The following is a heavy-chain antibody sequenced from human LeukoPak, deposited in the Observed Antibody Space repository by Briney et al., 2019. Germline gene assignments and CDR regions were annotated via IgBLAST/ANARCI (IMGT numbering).Heavy chain of an antibody. V-gene: IGHV4-39*07. Sequence: SETLSLTCTVSGASISSNSYYWGWIRQPPGKGLEWIGSIYYSGSTYYNPSLKSRVTISVDTSKNQFSLKLSSVTAADTAVYYCARETGSGYFGYWGQGTLVTVSS. CDR1: GASISSNSYY. CDR2: IYYSGST. D-gene: IGHD3-22*01. J-gene: IGHJ4*02. CDR3: ARETGSGYFGY.